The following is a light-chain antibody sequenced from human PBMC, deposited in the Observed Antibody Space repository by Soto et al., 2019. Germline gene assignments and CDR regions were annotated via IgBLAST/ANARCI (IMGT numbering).Light chain of an antibody. Sequence: EIMLTQSPGTLSLSPGDRATLSCRASQSVAGSSLAWYQQKHAQAPRLLIYAASNRATGIPARFSGSGSGTDFSLIINGLEPEDFAVYFCQQYGSSHLTFGGGTKVDIK. V-gene: IGKV3-20*01. CDR1: QSVAGSS. J-gene: IGKJ4*01. CDR3: QQYGSSHLT. CDR2: AAS.